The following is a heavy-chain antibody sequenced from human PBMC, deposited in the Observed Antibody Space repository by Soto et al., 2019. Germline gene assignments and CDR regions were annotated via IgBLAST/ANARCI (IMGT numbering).Heavy chain of an antibody. J-gene: IGHJ6*02. V-gene: IGHV3-33*01. D-gene: IGHD3-22*01. CDR3: ARPGSYYYDSSRMYGMDV. Sequence: GGSLRLSCAASGFTFSSYGMHWVRQAPGKGLEWVAVIWYDGSNKYYADSVKGRFTISRDNSKNTLYLQMNSLRAEDTAVYYCARPGSYYYDSSRMYGMDVWGQGTTVTVSS. CDR1: GFTFSSYG. CDR2: IWYDGSNK.